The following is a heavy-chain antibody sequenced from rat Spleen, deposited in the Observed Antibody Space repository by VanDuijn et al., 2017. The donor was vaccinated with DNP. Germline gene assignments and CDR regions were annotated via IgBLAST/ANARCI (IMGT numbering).Heavy chain of an antibody. CDR3: TRTGSYNSGYFFDY. V-gene: IGHV2-1*01. Sequence: QVQLKESGPGLVQPSQTLSLTCTVSGFSLTSNSVSRFRQPPGKGLEGMGTMWSGGTTDYEPALKSRLSISRDTSKSQVFLKMNSLQTEDTAIYFCTRTGSYNSGYFFDYWGQGVMVTVSS. D-gene: IGHD4-3*01. J-gene: IGHJ2*01. CDR1: GFSLTSNS. CDR2: MWSGGTT.